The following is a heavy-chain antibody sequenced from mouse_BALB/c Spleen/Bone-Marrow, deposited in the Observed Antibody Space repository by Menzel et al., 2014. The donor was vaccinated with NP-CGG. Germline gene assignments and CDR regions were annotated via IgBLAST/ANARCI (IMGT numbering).Heavy chain of an antibody. CDR2: INPSNGGT. CDR1: GYTFTSYY. Sequence: VKLMESGAELVKPGASVKLSCKASGYTFTSYYMYWVKQRPGQGLEWIGEINPSNGGTNFNEKFKSKATLTVDKSSSTAHTQLSSLTSEDSAVYYCTRYGNYYFDYWGQGTTLTVSS. D-gene: IGHD2-1*01. CDR3: TRYGNYYFDY. V-gene: IGHV1S81*02. J-gene: IGHJ2*01.